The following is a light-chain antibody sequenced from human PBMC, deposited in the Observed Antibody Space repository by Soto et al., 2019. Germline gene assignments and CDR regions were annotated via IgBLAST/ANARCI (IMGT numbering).Light chain of an antibody. CDR1: QSISIS. J-gene: IGKJ4*01. CDR3: QQCDSTPQT. V-gene: IGKV1-39*01. CDR2: TSC. Sequence: DIQMTQTPSSLSASVGDRVSITCRASQSISISVNWYQQKPGKDPNLLIFTSCNLESGVPSRFSGSGAGTDFTLTISSLQPEDFATYYCQQCDSTPQTFGGGTTVDI.